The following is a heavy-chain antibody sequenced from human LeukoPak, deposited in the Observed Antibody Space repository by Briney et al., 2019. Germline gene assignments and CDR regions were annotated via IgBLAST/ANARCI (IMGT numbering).Heavy chain of an antibody. V-gene: IGHV4-30-4*01. CDR3: ARATRSTGFDY. CDR1: GGSTSSGDYY. J-gene: IGHJ4*02. D-gene: IGHD2-2*01. CDR2: IYYSGST. Sequence: SETLSLTCTVSGGSTSSGDYYWSWIRQPPGKGLEWIGYIYYSGSTYYNPSLKSRVTISVDTSKNQFSLKLSSVTAADTAVYYCARATRSTGFDYWGQGTLVTVSS.